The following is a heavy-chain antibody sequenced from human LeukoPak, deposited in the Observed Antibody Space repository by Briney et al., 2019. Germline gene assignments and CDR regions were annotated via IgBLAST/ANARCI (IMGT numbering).Heavy chain of an antibody. Sequence: SVKVSCKASGGTFSSYAISWVRQAPGQGLEWMRGIIPIFGTANYAQKFQGRVTITADESTSTAYMELSSLRSEDTAVYYCAGRWFRGRYYFDYWGQGTLVTVSS. J-gene: IGHJ4*02. V-gene: IGHV1-69*01. D-gene: IGHD2-15*01. CDR3: AGRWFRGRYYFDY. CDR1: GGTFSSYA. CDR2: IIPIFGTA.